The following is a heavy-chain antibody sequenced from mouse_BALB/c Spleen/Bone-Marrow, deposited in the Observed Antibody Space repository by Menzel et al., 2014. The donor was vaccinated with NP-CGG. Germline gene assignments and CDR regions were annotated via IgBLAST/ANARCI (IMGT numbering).Heavy chain of an antibody. CDR2: ISGVSSTI. J-gene: IGHJ4*01. CDR3: ARSTWSYYNGMDY. CDR1: GFTFSNFG. Sequence: EVKLMESGGGLVQPGGSRKLSCAASGFTFSNFGIHWVRQAPEKGLEWVAYISGVSSTIYYADTVKGLFTISRDNPKNTLFLQMTSLRSEDTAMYYCARSTWSYYNGMDYWGQGTSVTVSS. V-gene: IGHV5-17*02. D-gene: IGHD1-1*01.